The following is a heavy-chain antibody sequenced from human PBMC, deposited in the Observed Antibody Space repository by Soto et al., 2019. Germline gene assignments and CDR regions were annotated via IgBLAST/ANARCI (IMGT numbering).Heavy chain of an antibody. CDR1: GGTFSGYY. CDR2: TNHSGST. CDR3: AREYTVYAISVSYGMDV. D-gene: IGHD2-8*01. V-gene: IGHV4-34*01. Sequence: SETLTLTCAVYGGTFSGYYWSLIRQPPGKGLEWIGETNHSGSTNYNPSLKSRVTISVDTSKNQFSLKLSSVTAEDTAVYYCAREYTVYAISVSYGMDVWGQGTKVTVS. J-gene: IGHJ6*02.